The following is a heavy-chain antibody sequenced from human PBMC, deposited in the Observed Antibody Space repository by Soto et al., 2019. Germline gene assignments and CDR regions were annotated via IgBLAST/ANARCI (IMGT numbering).Heavy chain of an antibody. D-gene: IGHD4-17*01. CDR3: TSELRHLDY. J-gene: IGHJ4*02. CDR1: GYTFTSYY. V-gene: IGHV1-46*01. CDR2: MNPSGGST. Sequence: ASVKVSCKASGYTFTSYYMHWVRQAPGQGLEWMGIMNPSGGSTRYAQKFQGRVTMTRNTAINTAYMELSILQSDDTAVYYCTSELRHLDYWGRGTLVTVSS.